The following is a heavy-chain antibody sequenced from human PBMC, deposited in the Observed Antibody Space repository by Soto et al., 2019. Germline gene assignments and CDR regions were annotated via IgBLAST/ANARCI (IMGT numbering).Heavy chain of an antibody. J-gene: IGHJ3*02. CDR1: GFAFISDR. V-gene: IGHV3-30*18. Sequence: PGGSLRHCCAECGFAFISDRRHGVHKAPGKGLEWVAVISYDGSNKYYADSVKGRFTISRDNSKNTLYLQMNSLRAEDTAVYYCAKSERATDAFDIWGQGTMVTVSS. CDR2: ISYDGSNK. CDR3: AKSERATDAFDI.